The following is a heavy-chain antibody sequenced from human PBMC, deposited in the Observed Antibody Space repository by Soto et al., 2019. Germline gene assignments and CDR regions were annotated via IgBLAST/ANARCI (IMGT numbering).Heavy chain of an antibody. J-gene: IGHJ6*02. D-gene: IGHD1-26*01. Sequence: LRLSCVASDFSFRNYGMHWVRQAPGKGLEWVADISYDGRNKYYAESVKGRFTISRDNSKNTLYLQMNSLRTEDTAVYYCAKDWRWEQQIYGMNVWGQGTTVTVSS. CDR3: AKDWRWEQQIYGMNV. CDR2: ISYDGRNK. V-gene: IGHV3-30*18. CDR1: DFSFRNYG.